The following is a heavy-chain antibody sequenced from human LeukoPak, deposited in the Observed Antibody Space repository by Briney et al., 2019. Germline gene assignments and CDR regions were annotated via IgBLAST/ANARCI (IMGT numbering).Heavy chain of an antibody. Sequence: PSETLSLTCAVYGGSFSGYYWSWIRQPPGKGLEWIGEINHSGSTNYNPSLKSRVTISVDTSKNQFSLKLSSVTAADTAVYYCARGSFLIVAAAGPFFDYWGQGTLVTVSS. CDR3: ARGSFLIVAAAGPFFDY. CDR2: INHSGST. D-gene: IGHD6-13*01. V-gene: IGHV4-34*01. J-gene: IGHJ4*02. CDR1: GGSFSGYY.